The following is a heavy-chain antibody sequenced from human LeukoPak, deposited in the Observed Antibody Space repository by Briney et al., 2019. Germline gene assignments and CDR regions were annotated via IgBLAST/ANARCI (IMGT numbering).Heavy chain of an antibody. CDR1: GYTFTCYY. CDR2: INPSGGST. V-gene: IGHV1-46*01. CDR3: ARESTLEMATIFYAFDI. Sequence: GASVKASCKASGYTFTCYYIHWVRQAPGQGLEWMGMINPSGGSTTYAQKFQGRVSMTRDMSTSTVYMELSNLIFDDTAVYYCARESTLEMATIFYAFDIWGPGTLVSVSS. D-gene: IGHD5-24*01. J-gene: IGHJ3*02.